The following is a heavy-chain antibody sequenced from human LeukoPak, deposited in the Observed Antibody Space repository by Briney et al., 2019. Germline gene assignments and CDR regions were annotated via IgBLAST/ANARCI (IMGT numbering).Heavy chain of an antibody. CDR3: ARRALGSCSGGNCYSDY. V-gene: IGHV5-51*01. CDR2: ICPGDSDT. D-gene: IGHD2-15*01. Sequence: GESLKISCKTSGYSFTNYWIGWVRQMPGKGLEWMGIICPGDSDTRYSPSFQGQVTISADKSISTAYLQWGSLKASDTAIYYCARRALGSCSGGNCYSDYWGQGTLVTVSS. J-gene: IGHJ4*02. CDR1: GYSFTNYW.